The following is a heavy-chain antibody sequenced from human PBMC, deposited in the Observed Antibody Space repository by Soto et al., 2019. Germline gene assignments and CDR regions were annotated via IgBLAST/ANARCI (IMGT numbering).Heavy chain of an antibody. V-gene: IGHV3-74*01. D-gene: IGHD5-18*01. CDR2: INSDGSST. CDR1: GFTFSGYW. Sequence: EVQLVESGGGLVQPGGSLRLSCAASGFTFSGYWMHWVRQAPGKGLVWVSRINSDGSSTSYADSVKGRFTISRDNAKNTLYLQLNSLRAEDTAVYYCARCGYTYGYDGDVWGQGTTVTVSS. CDR3: ARCGYTYGYDGDV. J-gene: IGHJ6*02.